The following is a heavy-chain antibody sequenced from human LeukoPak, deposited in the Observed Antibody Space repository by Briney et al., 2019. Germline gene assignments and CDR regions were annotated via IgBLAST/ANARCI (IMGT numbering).Heavy chain of an antibody. Sequence: SETLSLTCTVSGGSISSYYWSWIRQPPGKGLEWIGYIYYSGSTNYNPSLKSRVTISVDTPKNQFSLKLSSVTAADTAVYYCARHALDYGDYVGRIDYWGQGTLVTVSS. D-gene: IGHD4-17*01. V-gene: IGHV4-59*01. CDR1: GGSISSYY. CDR2: IYYSGST. CDR3: ARHALDYGDYVGRIDY. J-gene: IGHJ4*02.